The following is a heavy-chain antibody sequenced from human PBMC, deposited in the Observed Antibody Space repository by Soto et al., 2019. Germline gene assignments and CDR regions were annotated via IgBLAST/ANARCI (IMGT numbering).Heavy chain of an antibody. J-gene: IGHJ4*02. D-gene: IGHD3-22*01. V-gene: IGHV4-30-4*08. CDR3: ASNSMGYYYDSSGYPDY. CDR1: GGSISSSSYY. Sequence: PSETLSLTCTVSGGSISSSSYYWGWIRQPPGKGLEWIGYIYYSGSTYYNPSLKSRVTISVDTSKNQFSLKLSSVTAADTAVYYCASNSMGYYYDSSGYPDYWGQGTLVTVSS. CDR2: IYYSGST.